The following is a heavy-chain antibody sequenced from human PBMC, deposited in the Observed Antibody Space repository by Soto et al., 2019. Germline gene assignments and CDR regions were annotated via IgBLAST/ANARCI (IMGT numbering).Heavy chain of an antibody. CDR2: INHSGRT. CDR1: GGSFSGYY. D-gene: IGHD3-16*02. V-gene: IGHV4-34*01. CDR3: ARSFRNYDYVWGSYRVNYGMDV. Sequence: SETLSLTCAVYGGSFSGYYWSWIRKPPGKGLEWIGEINHSGRTNYNPSLKRRFTITVDTSKNQFYMKLRSVTAADTAVYDCARSFRNYDYVWGSYRVNYGMDVWGQGTTVTVSS. J-gene: IGHJ6*02.